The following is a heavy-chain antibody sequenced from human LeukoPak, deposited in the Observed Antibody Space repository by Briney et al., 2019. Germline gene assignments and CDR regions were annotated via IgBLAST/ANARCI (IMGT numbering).Heavy chain of an antibody. CDR3: ARDIVGVKGIGY. CDR2: FHYSGSA. J-gene: IGHJ4*02. Sequence: SETLSLTCTVSGGFITSSSYYWGWIRQPPGKGLEWIGSFHYSGSAYYNPSLKSRVTRSVDTSKNQFSLKLSSVTAADTAVYYCARDIVGVKGIGYWGQGTLVTVSS. CDR1: GGFITSSSYY. V-gene: IGHV4-39*07. D-gene: IGHD1-26*01.